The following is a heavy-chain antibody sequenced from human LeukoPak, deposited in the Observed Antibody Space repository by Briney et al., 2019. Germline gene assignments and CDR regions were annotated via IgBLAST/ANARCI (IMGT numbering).Heavy chain of an antibody. V-gene: IGHV3-30*02. CDR1: GFTFSSYG. Sequence: PGGPLRLSCAASGFTFSSYGMHWVRQAPGKGLEWVAFIRYDGSNKYYADSVKGRFTISRDNSKNTLYLQMNSLRAEDTAVYYCAKGQGELGAFDIWGQGTMVTVSS. J-gene: IGHJ3*02. CDR2: IRYDGSNK. CDR3: AKGQGELGAFDI. D-gene: IGHD3-10*01.